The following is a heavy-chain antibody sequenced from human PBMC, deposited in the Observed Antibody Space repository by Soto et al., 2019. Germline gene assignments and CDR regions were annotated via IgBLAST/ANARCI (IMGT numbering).Heavy chain of an antibody. Sequence: QITLKESGPTLVKPTQTLTLTCTFSGFSLSTSGVGVGWIRQPPGKALEWLALIYWDDDKRYSPSLKSRLTLTKDSSKNQVVLKMTNMDPVDTATYYCAHRQTYGGGNCYSGFDYWGKGTLVTVSS. CDR1: GFSLSTSGVG. CDR2: IYWDDDK. D-gene: IGHD2-21*02. J-gene: IGHJ4*02. V-gene: IGHV2-5*02. CDR3: AHRQTYGGGNCYSGFDY.